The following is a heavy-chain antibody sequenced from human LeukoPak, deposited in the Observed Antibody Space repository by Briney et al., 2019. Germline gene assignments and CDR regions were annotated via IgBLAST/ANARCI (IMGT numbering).Heavy chain of an antibody. D-gene: IGHD3-16*01. CDR2: IKDDGSDK. CDR3: ADLGSRD. Sequence: GGSLRLSCAASGFTFSVGWMTWVRQAPGKGLEWVATIKDDGSDKYYVDSVKGRFTISRDNAKKSLWLQMNSLRVEDTAMYYCADLGSRDWGQGTLVTVSS. J-gene: IGHJ4*02. CDR1: GFTFSVGW. V-gene: IGHV3-7*01.